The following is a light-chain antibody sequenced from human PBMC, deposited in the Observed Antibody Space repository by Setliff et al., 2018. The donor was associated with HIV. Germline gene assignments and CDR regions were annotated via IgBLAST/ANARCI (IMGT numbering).Light chain of an antibody. CDR2: DAS. Sequence: SYALTQPPSVSVAPGKTATITCGGNNIGSKSVHWYQRKPGQAPPMVVYDASDRPSGIPDRFSGSKSGNTATLTISRVDAGDEADYYCQVWDNNSDHYVFGTGTKVTVL. V-gene: IGLV3-21*03. CDR1: NIGSKS. CDR3: QVWDNNSDHYV. J-gene: IGLJ1*01.